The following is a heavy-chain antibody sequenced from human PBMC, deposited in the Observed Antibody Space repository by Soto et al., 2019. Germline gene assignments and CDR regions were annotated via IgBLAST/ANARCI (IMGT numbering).Heavy chain of an antibody. CDR3: ARDWPYYYDSSGFYGGVFKAFDI. CDR1: GYTFTGYY. D-gene: IGHD3-22*01. Sequence: ASVKVSCKASGYTFTGYYMHWVRRAPGQGLEWMGWINPNSGSTNYAQKFQGRVTMTRDTSISTAYMELSRLRSDDTAVYYCARDWPYYYDSSGFYGGVFKAFDIRGQGTTVTVSS. J-gene: IGHJ3*02. CDR2: INPNSGST. V-gene: IGHV1-2*02.